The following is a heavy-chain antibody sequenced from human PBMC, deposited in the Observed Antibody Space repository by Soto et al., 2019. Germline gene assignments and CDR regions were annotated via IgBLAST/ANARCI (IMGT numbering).Heavy chain of an antibody. CDR3: AKADALYYYYYYMDV. V-gene: IGHV3-23*01. CDR2: ISGSGGST. J-gene: IGHJ6*03. CDR1: GFTFSSYA. Sequence: GGSLRLSCAASGFTFSSYAMSWVRQAPGKGLEWVSAISGSGGSTYYADSVKGRFTISRDNSKNTLYLQMNSLRAEDTAVYYCAKADALYYYYYYMDVWGKGTTVTVSS.